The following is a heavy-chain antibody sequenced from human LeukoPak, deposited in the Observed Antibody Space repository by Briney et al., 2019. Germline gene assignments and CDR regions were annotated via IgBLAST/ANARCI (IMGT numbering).Heavy chain of an antibody. V-gene: IGHV3-15*01. CDR2: IKSKTDGGTT. J-gene: IGHJ4*02. Sequence: GGSLRLSCAASGFTFSNAWMSWVRQAPGKGLEWVGRIKSKTDGGTTDYAAPVKGRFTISRDDSKNTLYLQMNSLKTEDTAVYYCTPETVRFLEWPDYFDYWGQGTLVTVSS. D-gene: IGHD3-3*01. CDR1: GFTFSNAW. CDR3: TPETVRFLEWPDYFDY.